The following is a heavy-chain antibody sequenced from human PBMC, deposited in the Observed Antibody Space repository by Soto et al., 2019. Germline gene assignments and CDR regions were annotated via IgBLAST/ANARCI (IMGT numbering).Heavy chain of an antibody. D-gene: IGHD2-2*01. CDR3: AKGSPTTYPYYYYGMDV. CDR1: GFTFSSYA. CDR2: ISGSGGST. J-gene: IGHJ6*02. Sequence: EVQLLESGGGLVQPGGSLRLSCAASGFTFSSYAMSWVRQAPGKGLEWVSAISGSGGSTYYADSVKGRFTISRDNSKNTLYLQMNSLRAEDTAVYYCAKGSPTTYPYYYYGMDVWGQGTTVTVSS. V-gene: IGHV3-23*01.